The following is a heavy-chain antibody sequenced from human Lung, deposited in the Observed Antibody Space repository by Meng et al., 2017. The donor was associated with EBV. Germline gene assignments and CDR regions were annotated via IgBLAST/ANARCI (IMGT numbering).Heavy chain of an antibody. CDR3: TTDYGDSDY. D-gene: IGHD4-17*01. V-gene: IGHV3-15*01. Sequence: EGRVVESGGGLVKPGGALRRSWAAPGLTFSNAWMGWVRQAPGKGVEWVGRIKSKTDGGTTDYAAPVKGRFTISRDDSKNTLYLQMNSLKTEDTAVYYCTTDYGDSDYWGQGTLVTVSS. J-gene: IGHJ4*02. CDR1: GLTFSNAW. CDR2: IKSKTDGGTT.